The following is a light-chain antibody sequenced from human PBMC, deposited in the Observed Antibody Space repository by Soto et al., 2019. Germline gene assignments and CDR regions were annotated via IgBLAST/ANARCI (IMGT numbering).Light chain of an antibody. Sequence: DIQVTQTHSTLSGSVVDRGTITCRASQTISSWLAWYQQKPGKAPKLLIYKASTLKSGVPSRFSGSGSGTEFTLTISSLQPDDFATYYCQHYNIYSEPFGQGTK. CDR1: QTISSW. CDR3: QHYNIYSEP. V-gene: IGKV1-5*03. CDR2: KAS. J-gene: IGKJ1*01.